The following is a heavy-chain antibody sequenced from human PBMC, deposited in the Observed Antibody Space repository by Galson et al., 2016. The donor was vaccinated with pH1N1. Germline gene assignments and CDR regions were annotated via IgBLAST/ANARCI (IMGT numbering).Heavy chain of an antibody. CDR3: AKDIGYCSSTSCQYYYYYGMDV. J-gene: IGHJ6*02. Sequence: SLRLPCAASGFTFSSYAMSWVRQAPGKGLEWVSAISGSGGSTYYADSVTGRFTISRDNSKNTLSLQMNSLRAEDTAVYYCAKDIGYCSSTSCQYYYYYGMDVWGQGTTVTVSS. D-gene: IGHD2-2*01. CDR2: ISGSGGST. CDR1: GFTFSSYA. V-gene: IGHV3-23*01.